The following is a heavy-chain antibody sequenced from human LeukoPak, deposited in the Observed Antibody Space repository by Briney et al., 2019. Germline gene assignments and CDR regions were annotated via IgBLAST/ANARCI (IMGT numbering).Heavy chain of an antibody. Sequence: ASVKVSCKASGYTFTGYYMHWVRQAPGQGLEWMGWINPNSGGTNYAQKFQGRVTMTRDTSISTAYMELSRLRSDDTAVYYCARLTDYGGNSSDYWGQGTLVTVPS. CDR3: ARLTDYGGNSSDY. J-gene: IGHJ4*02. CDR2: INPNSGGT. CDR1: GYTFTGYY. V-gene: IGHV1-2*02. D-gene: IGHD4-23*01.